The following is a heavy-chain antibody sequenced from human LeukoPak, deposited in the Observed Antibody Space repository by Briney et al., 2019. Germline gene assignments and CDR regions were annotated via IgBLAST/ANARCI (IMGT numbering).Heavy chain of an antibody. CDR2: INPSGGST. Sequence: GASMKVSCKASGYTFTSYYMHWVRQAPGQGLEWMGIINPSGGSTSYAQKFQGRVTVTEDTSTDTAYMELSSLRSEDTAVCYCATVPVDGDLFGDWGQGTLVTVSS. CDR3: ATVPVDGDLFGD. CDR1: GYTFTSYY. V-gene: IGHV1-46*01. J-gene: IGHJ4*02. D-gene: IGHD4-17*01.